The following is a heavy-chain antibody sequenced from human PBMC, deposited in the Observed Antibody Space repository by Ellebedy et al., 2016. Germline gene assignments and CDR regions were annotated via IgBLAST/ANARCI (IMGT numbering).Heavy chain of an antibody. Sequence: SETLSLXXTVSGGSISSSSYYWGWIRQPPGKGLEWIGSIYYSGSTYYNPSLKSRVTISVDTSKNQFSLKLSSVTAADTAVYYCARQATTTVVTPFDYWGQGTLVTVSS. CDR2: IYYSGST. CDR1: GGSISSSSYY. CDR3: ARQATTTVVTPFDY. J-gene: IGHJ4*02. D-gene: IGHD4-23*01. V-gene: IGHV4-39*07.